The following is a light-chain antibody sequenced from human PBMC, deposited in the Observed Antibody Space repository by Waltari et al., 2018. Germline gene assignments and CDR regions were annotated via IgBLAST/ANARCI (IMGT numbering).Light chain of an antibody. CDR1: ATDIGGYDY. J-gene: IGLJ2*01. V-gene: IGLV2-14*03. CDR3: TSYTSKNTFI. Sequence: QSALTQPASVFGSLGQSVTISCTGTATDIGGYDYVSWYQQHSGKAPNLLIFAVSNRPSEISARFSASKSGNTASLSISGIQTEDEADYHCTSYTSKNTFIFGGGTRLTVL. CDR2: AVS.